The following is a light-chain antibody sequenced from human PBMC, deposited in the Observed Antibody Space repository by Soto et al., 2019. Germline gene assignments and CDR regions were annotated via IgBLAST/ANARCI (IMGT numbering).Light chain of an antibody. V-gene: IGKV1-5*03. J-gene: IGKJ1*01. CDR1: QSISTW. Sequence: DIQMTQSPSTLSASVGDRVTITCRASQSISTWLAWYQQKPGKAPKLLIYKASGLESGVPSRFSGSGSGTEFTLTISSLQPDDFATYYCQQYNDHSPTWTFGQGTKVDIK. CDR2: KAS. CDR3: QQYNDHSPTWT.